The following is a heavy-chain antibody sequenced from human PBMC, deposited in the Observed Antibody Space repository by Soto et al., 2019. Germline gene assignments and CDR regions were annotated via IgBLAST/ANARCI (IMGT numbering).Heavy chain of an antibody. D-gene: IGHD6-13*01. J-gene: IGHJ6*02. V-gene: IGHV4-31*03. CDR3: ARSRYRGKVSPYHYGMDV. CDR1: GGSVSSGGFY. Sequence: PSETLSLTCTVSGGSVSSGGFYWSWIRQHPGKGLEYIGYIHYSGATYYSSSLQSRATISMDTSKDQFSLNLSSVTAADTAIYYCARSRYRGKVSPYHYGMDVWGQGTKVTVSS. CDR2: IHYSGAT.